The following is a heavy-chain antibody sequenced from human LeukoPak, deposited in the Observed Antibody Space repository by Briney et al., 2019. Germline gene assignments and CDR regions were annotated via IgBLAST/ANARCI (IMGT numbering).Heavy chain of an antibody. V-gene: IGHV5-51*01. CDR3: ARLDYDFWSGSNSLYFDY. CDR2: IYPGDSDT. CDR1: GYSFTSYW. D-gene: IGHD3-3*01. Sequence: GESLKISCKGSGYSFTSYWIGGVRQMPGKGLEWMGIIYPGDSDTRYSPSFEGQITMSADKSISTAYRQRRCLTASDTAMYYCARLDYDFWSGSNSLYFDYWGQGTLVTVSS. J-gene: IGHJ4*02.